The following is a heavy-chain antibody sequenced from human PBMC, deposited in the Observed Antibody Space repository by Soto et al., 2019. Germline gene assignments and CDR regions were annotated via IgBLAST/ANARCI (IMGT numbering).Heavy chain of an antibody. Sequence: SGPTLVNPTQTLTLTCTFSAFSLSTNGVGVGWIRQPPGKPLEWLAVIYWNEDKRYSRSLKSRLSITKDTSKNQVVLTMTTMDPVDTATYYCVHTVMVHTITGGHYFDYWGPGXLVTVYS. V-gene: IGHV2-5*01. CDR3: VHTVMVHTITGGHYFDY. CDR1: AFSLSTNGVG. J-gene: IGHJ4*02. CDR2: IYWNEDK. D-gene: IGHD2-8*01.